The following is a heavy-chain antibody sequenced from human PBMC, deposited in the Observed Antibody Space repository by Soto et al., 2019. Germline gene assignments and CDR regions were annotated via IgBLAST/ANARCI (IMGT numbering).Heavy chain of an antibody. CDR3: ARCYYGSGSRRFDY. CDR2: INHSGST. J-gene: IGHJ4*02. CDR1: GGSFSGYY. D-gene: IGHD3-10*01. V-gene: IGHV4-34*01. Sequence: QVQLQQWGAGLLKPSETLSLTCAVYGGSFSGYYWSWIRQPPGKGLEWIGEINHSGSTNYNPSLKGRVTISVDTSKNQFSLKLSSVTAADTAVYYCARCYYGSGSRRFDYWGQGTLVTVSS.